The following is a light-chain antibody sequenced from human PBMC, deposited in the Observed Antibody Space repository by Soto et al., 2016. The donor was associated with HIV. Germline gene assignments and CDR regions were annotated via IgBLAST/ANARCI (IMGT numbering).Light chain of an antibody. V-gene: IGKV1-9*01. CDR3: QQYYSYPWT. CDR1: QGISSY. CDR2: AAS. J-gene: IGKJ1*01. Sequence: DIQLTRSPSFLSASVGDRVTITCRASQGISSYLAWYQQKPGKAPKLLIYAASSLQSGVPSRFSGSGSGTEFTLTISSLQPEDFATYYCQQYYSYPWTFGQGTKVEMK.